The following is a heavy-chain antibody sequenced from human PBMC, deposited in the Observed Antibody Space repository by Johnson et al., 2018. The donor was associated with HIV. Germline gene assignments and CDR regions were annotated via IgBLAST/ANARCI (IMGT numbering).Heavy chain of an antibody. CDR2: IRYDGSNK. J-gene: IGHJ3*02. CDR1: GFTFSNYA. V-gene: IGHV3-30*02. Sequence: QEKLVESGGGVVQPGGSLRLSCATSGFTFSNYAMHWVRQAPGKGLAWVAYIRYDGSNKYYADSVKGRFTISRDNSKNTLFLQMNSLRAEDTALYYCAREGTTGPSGDAFDIWGQGTMVTVSS. CDR3: AREGTTGPSGDAFDI. D-gene: IGHD4-17*01.